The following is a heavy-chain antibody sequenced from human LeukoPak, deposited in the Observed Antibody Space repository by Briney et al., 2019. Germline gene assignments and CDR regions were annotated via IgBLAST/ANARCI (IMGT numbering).Heavy chain of an antibody. V-gene: IGHV1-2*02. Sequence: GASVKVSCKASGYSFTSNVISWVRQAPGQGLEWMGWINPDSGGTKYAQKFQGRVTMTRDTSISTAYVELSRLRSDDTAVYYCARVGVSGSGSYAAYYYMDVWGKGTTVIISS. CDR2: INPDSGGT. CDR3: ARVGVSGSGSYAAYYYMDV. J-gene: IGHJ6*03. CDR1: GYSFTSNV. D-gene: IGHD3-10*01.